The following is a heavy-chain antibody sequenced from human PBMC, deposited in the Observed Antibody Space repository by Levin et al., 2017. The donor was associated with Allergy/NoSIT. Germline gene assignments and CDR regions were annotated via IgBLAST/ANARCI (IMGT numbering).Heavy chain of an antibody. CDR2: ISYDGSNK. D-gene: IGHD6-13*01. Sequence: GESLKISCAASGFTFSSYGMHWVRQAPGKGLEWVAVISYDGSNKYYADSVKGRFTISRDNSKNTLYLQMNSLRAEDTAVYYCAKDLGIAGWYFDLWGRGTLVTLSS. V-gene: IGHV3-30*18. CDR1: GFTFSSYG. J-gene: IGHJ2*01. CDR3: AKDLGIAGWYFDL.